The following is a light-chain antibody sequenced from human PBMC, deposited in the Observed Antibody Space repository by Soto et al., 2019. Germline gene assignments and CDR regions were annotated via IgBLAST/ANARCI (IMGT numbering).Light chain of an antibody. CDR1: SSNIGAGYD. Sequence: QLVLTQPPSVSGAPGQRDTISCTGSSSNIGAGYDVHWYQQLPGTAPKLLIYVNSNRPSGVPDRFSGSKSGTSASLAITGLQAEDEADYYCQSYDSSLSVVFGGGTKVTVL. V-gene: IGLV1-40*01. CDR3: QSYDSSLSVV. J-gene: IGLJ2*01. CDR2: VNS.